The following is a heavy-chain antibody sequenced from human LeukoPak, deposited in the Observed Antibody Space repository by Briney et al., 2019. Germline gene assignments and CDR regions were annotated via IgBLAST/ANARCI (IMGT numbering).Heavy chain of an antibody. J-gene: IGHJ4*02. CDR1: GGSISSYY. CDR2: IYYSGST. V-gene: IGHV4-59*01. CDR3: ARDRFSGSHYFDY. Sequence: PSETLSLTCTVSGGSISSYYWSWIRQPLGKGLEWIGYIYYSGSTNYNPSLKSRVTISVDTSKNQFSLKLSSVTAADTAVYYCARDRFSGSHYFDYWGQGTLVTVSS. D-gene: IGHD1-26*01.